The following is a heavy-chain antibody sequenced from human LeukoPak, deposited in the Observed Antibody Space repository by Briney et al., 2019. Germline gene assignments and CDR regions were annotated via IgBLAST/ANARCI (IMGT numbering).Heavy chain of an antibody. CDR1: GYSISSGYY. CDR3: ARDQCSGGSCYAY. Sequence: SETLSLTCTVSGYSISSGYYWGWIRQPPGKGLEWIGSIYHSGSTYYNPSLKSRVTISVDTSKNQFSLKLSSVTAADTAVYYCARDQCSGGSCYAYWGQGTLVTVSS. J-gene: IGHJ4*02. D-gene: IGHD2-15*01. CDR2: IYHSGST. V-gene: IGHV4-38-2*02.